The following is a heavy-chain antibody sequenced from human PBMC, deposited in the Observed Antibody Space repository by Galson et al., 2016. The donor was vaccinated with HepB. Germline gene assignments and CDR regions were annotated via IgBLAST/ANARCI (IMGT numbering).Heavy chain of an antibody. V-gene: IGHV3-15*07. Sequence: LRLSCAASGFTFSNAWMNWARQAPGKGLEWVGRIKSKIHGGTTDYAAPVKGRFTISRDDSKNTLYLQMSSLKTEDTAVYYCTTGFDGFQNWGQGALVTVSS. CDR2: IKSKIHGGTT. J-gene: IGHJ1*01. CDR3: TTGFDGFQN. CDR1: GFTFSNAW.